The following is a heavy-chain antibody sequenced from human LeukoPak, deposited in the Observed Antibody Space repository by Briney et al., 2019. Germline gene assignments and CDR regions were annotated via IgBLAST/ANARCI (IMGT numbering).Heavy chain of an antibody. CDR2: IKQDGSEK. D-gene: IGHD1-26*01. Sequence: PGGSLRLSCAASGFTFSSYWMSWVRQAPGKGLEWVANIKQDGSEKNYVDSVKGRFTISRGDAKNSLYLQMNSLRAEDTAVYYCARDLYSGSYNEDWWGQGTLVTVSS. CDR3: ARDLYSGSYNEDW. J-gene: IGHJ4*02. CDR1: GFTFSSYW. V-gene: IGHV3-7*01.